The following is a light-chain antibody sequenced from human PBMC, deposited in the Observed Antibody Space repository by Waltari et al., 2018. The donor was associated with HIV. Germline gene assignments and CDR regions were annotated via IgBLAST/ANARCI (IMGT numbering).Light chain of an antibody. CDR2: DNN. CDR1: SPNIGDNY. V-gene: IGLV1-51*01. J-gene: IGLJ2*01. Sequence: QSVLTQPPSVSVAPGQKVTISCSGSSPNIGDNYVSWYQQLPGTAPKLLIYDNNKRPSGIPDRFSASKSGTSATLGITGLQTGDEADYYCGTWDSSLSAGLFGGGTKLTVL. CDR3: GTWDSSLSAGL.